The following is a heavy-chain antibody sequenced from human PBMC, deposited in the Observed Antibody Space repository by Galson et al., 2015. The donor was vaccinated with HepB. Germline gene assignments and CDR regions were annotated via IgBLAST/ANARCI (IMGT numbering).Heavy chain of an antibody. CDR1: GFTFEDYA. V-gene: IGHV3-9*01. J-gene: IGHJ4*02. CDR3: AKARSTNAYKVFDY. CDR2: LGWHSAYV. Sequence: SLRLSCAASGFTFEDYAMHWVRQYPGKGLEWVSGLGWHSAYVDYAESVKGRFTIYRDNAKNSLYLHMDRLKTEDSALYYCAKARSTNAYKVFDYWGQGVLVAVSS. D-gene: IGHD5-24*01.